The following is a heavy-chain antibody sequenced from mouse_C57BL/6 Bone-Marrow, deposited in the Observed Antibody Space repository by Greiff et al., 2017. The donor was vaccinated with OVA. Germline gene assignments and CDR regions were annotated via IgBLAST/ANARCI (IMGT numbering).Heavy chain of an antibody. V-gene: IGHV3-6*01. CDR3: ARRGTVVATYWYFDV. CDR1: GYSITSGYY. CDR2: ISYDGSN. D-gene: IGHD1-1*01. Sequence: EVQLQQSGPGLVKPSQSLSLTCSVTGYSITSGYYWNWIRQFPGNKLEWMGYISYDGSNNYNPSLKNRISITRDTSKNQFFLKLNSVTTEDTATYYCARRGTVVATYWYFDVWGTGTTVTVSS. J-gene: IGHJ1*03.